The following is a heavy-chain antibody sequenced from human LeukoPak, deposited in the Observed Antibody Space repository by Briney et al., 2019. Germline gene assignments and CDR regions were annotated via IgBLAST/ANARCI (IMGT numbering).Heavy chain of an antibody. V-gene: IGHV3-15*01. CDR3: TTDPSGGESSGGRRSLLERAVADAVVY. D-gene: IGHD6-19*01. J-gene: IGHJ4*02. CDR1: GFTFSNAW. CDR2: IKSKTDGGTT. Sequence: GGSLRLSCAASGFTFSNAWMSWVRQAPGKGLEWVGRIKSKTDGGTTDYAAPVKGRFTISRDDSKNTLYLQMNSLKTEDTAVYYCTTDPSGGESSGGRRSLLERAVADAVVYWGQGTLVTVSS.